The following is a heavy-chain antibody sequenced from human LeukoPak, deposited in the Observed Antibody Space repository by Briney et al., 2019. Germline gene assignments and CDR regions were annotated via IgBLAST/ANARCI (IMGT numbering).Heavy chain of an antibody. D-gene: IGHD3-16*01. CDR3: ARGLAAPKGLGIEY. Sequence: ASVKVSCKASGYTFTSYGISWVRQAPGQGLEWMGWISGYNGDTNYAQKLQGRVTMTTDTSTTTAYMELRSLRSDDTAVYYCARGLAAPKGLGIEYWGQGTLVTVSS. CDR2: ISGYNGDT. J-gene: IGHJ4*02. V-gene: IGHV1-18*01. CDR1: GYTFTSYG.